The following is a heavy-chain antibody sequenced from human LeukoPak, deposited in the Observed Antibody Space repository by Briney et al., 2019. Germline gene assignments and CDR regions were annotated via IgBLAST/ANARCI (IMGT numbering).Heavy chain of an antibody. J-gene: IGHJ3*02. Sequence: PGGSLRLSCAASRFTFSSYSMNWVRQAPGKGLEWVSSISSSSTYIYYADSVKGRFTISRDNAKNSLYLQMNSLRAEDTAVYYCARLWHAFDIWGQGTMVTVSS. CDR3: ARLWHAFDI. CDR1: RFTFSSYS. CDR2: ISSSSTYI. V-gene: IGHV3-21*06. D-gene: IGHD3-16*01.